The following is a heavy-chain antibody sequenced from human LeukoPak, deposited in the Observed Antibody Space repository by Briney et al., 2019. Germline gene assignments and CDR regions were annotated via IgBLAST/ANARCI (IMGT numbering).Heavy chain of an antibody. Sequence: GGSLRLSCAASGFTFSSYEMNWVRQAPGKGLEWVSYISSSGSTIHYADSVKGRFTISRDNAKNSLYLQMSSLRAEDTAVYYCARDSDYDSSDNDALDIWGQGTMVTVSS. CDR3: ARDSDYDSSDNDALDI. CDR2: ISSSGSTI. V-gene: IGHV3-48*03. CDR1: GFTFSSYE. J-gene: IGHJ3*02. D-gene: IGHD3-22*01.